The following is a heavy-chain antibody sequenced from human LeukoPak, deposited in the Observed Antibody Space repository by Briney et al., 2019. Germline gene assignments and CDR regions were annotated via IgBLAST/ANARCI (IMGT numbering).Heavy chain of an antibody. Sequence: SVKVSCKASGYTFTSYDINWVRQATGQGLEWMGGIIPIFGTANYAQKFQGRVTITADESTSTAYMELSSLRSEDTAVYYCAREVPAAIGWFDPWGQGTLVTVSS. CDR1: GYTFTSYD. CDR2: IIPIFGTA. D-gene: IGHD2-2*02. V-gene: IGHV1-69*13. CDR3: AREVPAAIGWFDP. J-gene: IGHJ5*02.